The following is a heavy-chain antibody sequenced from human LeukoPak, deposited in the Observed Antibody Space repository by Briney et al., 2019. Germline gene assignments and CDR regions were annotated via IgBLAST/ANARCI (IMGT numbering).Heavy chain of an antibody. V-gene: IGHV4-59*01. CDR3: ARAERDFWSGYWDGYWYFDL. D-gene: IGHD3-3*01. J-gene: IGHJ2*01. CDR1: GGSISSYY. Sequence: SETLSLTCTVSGGSISSYYWSWIRQPPGKGLEWIGYIYYSGSTNYNPSLKSRVTISVDTSKNQFSLKLSSVTAADTAVYYCARAERDFWSGYWDGYWYFDLWGRGTLVTVSS. CDR2: IYYSGST.